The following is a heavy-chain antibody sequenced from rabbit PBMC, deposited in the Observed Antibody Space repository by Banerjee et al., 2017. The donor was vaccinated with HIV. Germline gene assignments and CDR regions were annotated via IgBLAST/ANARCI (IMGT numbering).Heavy chain of an antibody. CDR2: IYTGSGST. D-gene: IGHD6-1*01. CDR3: AKSSYTYGITGYWDL. CDR1: RFSFSSSYW. V-gene: IGHV1S45*01. Sequence: EESGGDLVQPEGSLTLTCTASRFSFSSSYWICWVRQAPGKGLEWITCIYTGSGSTYYASWAKGRFTITRSTSLNTVTLQMTSLTAADTATYFCAKSSYTYGITGYWDLWGPGTLVTDS. J-gene: IGHJ6*01.